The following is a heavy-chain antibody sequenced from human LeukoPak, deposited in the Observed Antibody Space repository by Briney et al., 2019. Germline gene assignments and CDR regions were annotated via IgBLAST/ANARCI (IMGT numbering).Heavy chain of an antibody. V-gene: IGHV3-9*01. CDR2: ISWNSGSI. Sequence: GRSLRLSCAASGFTFDDYAMHWVRQAPGKGLEWVSGISWNSGSIGYADSVKGRFTISRDNAKNSLYLQMNSLRAEDTALYYCAKGSTGTIFGVVYFDYWGQGTLVTVSS. D-gene: IGHD3-3*01. CDR1: GFTFDDYA. CDR3: AKGSTGTIFGVVYFDY. J-gene: IGHJ4*02.